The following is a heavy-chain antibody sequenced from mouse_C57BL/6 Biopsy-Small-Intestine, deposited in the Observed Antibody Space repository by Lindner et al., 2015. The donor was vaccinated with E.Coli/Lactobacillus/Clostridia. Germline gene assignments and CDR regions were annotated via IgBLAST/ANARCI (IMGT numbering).Heavy chain of an antibody. CDR2: INPLPDIA. CDR3: VREERDVSTISDD. Sequence: SVKVSCKASGGTFSTYPISWVRQAPGQGLEWMGKINPLPDIANYAQRFQGRVTITADKSTGTASMELSRLRPEDTAVYYCVREERDVSTISDDWGQGTLVTVSS. D-gene: IGHD1-1*02. V-gene: IGHV1-81*01. J-gene: IGHJ4*01. CDR1: GGTFSTYP.